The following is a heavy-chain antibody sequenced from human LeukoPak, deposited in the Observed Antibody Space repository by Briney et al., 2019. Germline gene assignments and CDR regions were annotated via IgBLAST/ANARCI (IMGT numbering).Heavy chain of an antibody. CDR2: INPSGGST. D-gene: IGHD2-15*01. J-gene: IGHJ5*02. CDR3: ARDPYRTRSCSGGSCYSGWFDP. CDR1: GYTFTSYY. V-gene: IGHV1-46*01. Sequence: ASVKVSCKASGYTFTSYYMHWVRQAPGQGLEWMGIINPSGGSTSYAQKFQGRVTMTGDTSTSTVYMELSSLRSEDTAVYYCARDPYRTRSCSGGSCYSGWFDPWGQGTLVTVSS.